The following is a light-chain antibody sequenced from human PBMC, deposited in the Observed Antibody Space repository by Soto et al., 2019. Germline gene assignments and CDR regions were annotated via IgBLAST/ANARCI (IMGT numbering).Light chain of an antibody. Sequence: QSVVTQPPSVSGTPGQTITISCSGSTSNVGTHYVYWYQQVSGSAPKLVIHANHQRPSGVTDRFSGSKSGTSATLAISGLRSEDEAEYYCLSYAGTAYVFGTGTKLTVL. V-gene: IGLV1-47*02. J-gene: IGLJ1*01. CDR2: ANH. CDR1: TSNVGTHY. CDR3: LSYAGTAYV.